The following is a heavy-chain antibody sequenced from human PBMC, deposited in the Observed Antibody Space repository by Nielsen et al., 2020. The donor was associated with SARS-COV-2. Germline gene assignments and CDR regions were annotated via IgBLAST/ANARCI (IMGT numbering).Heavy chain of an antibody. CDR3: ARDTRDGYTYYFDF. Sequence: GGSLRLSCAASGFTFDDYAMHWVRQAPGKGLEWVSGISWNSGSIGYADSVKGRFTISRDNAKNSLYLQMNSLRAEDTAVYYCARDTRDGYTYYFDFWGQGTLVTVSS. J-gene: IGHJ4*02. CDR2: ISWNSGSI. V-gene: IGHV3-9*01. CDR1: GFTFDDYA. D-gene: IGHD5-24*01.